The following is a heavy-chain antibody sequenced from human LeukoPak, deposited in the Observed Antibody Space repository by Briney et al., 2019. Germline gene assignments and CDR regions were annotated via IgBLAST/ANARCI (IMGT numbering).Heavy chain of an antibody. CDR2: ISGSGGST. J-gene: IGHJ6*02. D-gene: IGHD3-9*01. CDR1: GFTFSSYA. V-gene: IGHV3-23*01. CDR3: AGDQRYFDWLGYYGMDV. Sequence: GGSLRLSCAASGFTFSSYAMSWVRQAPGKGLEWVSAISGSGGSTYYADSVKGRFTISRDNSKNTLYLQMNSLRAEDTAVYYCAGDQRYFDWLGYYGMDVWGQGTTVTVSS.